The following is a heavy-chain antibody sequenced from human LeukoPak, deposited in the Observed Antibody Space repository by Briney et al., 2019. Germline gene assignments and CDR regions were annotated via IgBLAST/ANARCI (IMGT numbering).Heavy chain of an antibody. CDR1: GGSIRSYY. D-gene: IGHD3-9*01. V-gene: IGHV4-59*08. CDR3: ARLYYDILTCYYLPNWFDP. J-gene: IGHJ5*02. CDR2: IHYTGST. Sequence: VKPSETLSLTCTVSGGSIRSYYWSWIRQPPGKGLEWIGYIHYTGSTNYNPSLKSRVTISVDTSKNQFSLKLSSVTAADTAVYYCARLYYDILTCYYLPNWFDPWGQGTLVTVSS.